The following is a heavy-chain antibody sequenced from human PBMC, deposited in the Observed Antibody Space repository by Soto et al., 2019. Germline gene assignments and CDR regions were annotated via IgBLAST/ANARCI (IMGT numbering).Heavy chain of an antibody. Sequence: EVQVVESGGGLIQPGGSLRLSCEVSGFSVTANYMSWVRQAPGKGLEWVSVIYSGGSTYYIDSVKGRFSISRDISKNTLYLQMNSLRADHTAVYYCYGYGYWGQGTLVTVSS. J-gene: IGHJ4*02. CDR2: IYSGGST. CDR3: YGYGY. D-gene: IGHD5-12*01. V-gene: IGHV3-53*01. CDR1: GFSVTANY.